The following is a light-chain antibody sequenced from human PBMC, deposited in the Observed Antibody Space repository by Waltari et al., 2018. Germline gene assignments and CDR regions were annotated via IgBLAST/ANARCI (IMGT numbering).Light chain of an antibody. CDR3: AAWDDSLRAVV. CDR1: NSNIGPNY. Sequence: QSVLTQPPSASGTPGKRVIISCSASNSNIGPNYVSWYQQLPGTAPKVLIYRNNLRPSRVPDRFSGSKSGTSASLAISGLRAEDEADYYCAAWDDSLRAVVFGGGTKLCVL. CDR2: RNN. J-gene: IGLJ2*01. V-gene: IGLV1-47*01.